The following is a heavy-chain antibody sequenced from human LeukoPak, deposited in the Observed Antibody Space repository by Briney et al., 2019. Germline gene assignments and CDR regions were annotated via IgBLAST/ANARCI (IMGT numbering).Heavy chain of an antibody. CDR3: ATLPGIAAAGTFDP. V-gene: IGHV1-18*01. J-gene: IGHJ5*02. Sequence: ASVKVSCKASGYTFTSYGISWVRQAPGQGLEWMGWISAYNGNTNYAQKLQGRVTMTTDTSTSTAYMELRSLRSDDTAVYYCATLPGIAAAGTFDPWGQGTLVTVSS. D-gene: IGHD6-13*01. CDR1: GYTFTSYG. CDR2: ISAYNGNT.